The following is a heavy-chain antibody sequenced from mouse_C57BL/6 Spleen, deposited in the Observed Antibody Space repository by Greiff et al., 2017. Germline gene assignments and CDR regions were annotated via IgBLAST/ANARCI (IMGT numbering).Heavy chain of an antibody. Sequence: QVQLQQSGAELVKPGASVKISCKASGYAFSSYWMNWVKQRPGKGLEWIGQIYPGDGDANYNGKFKGKATLTAYKSSSTAYMQLSSLTSEDSAVYFCARDTTTVVAKTGYCDVWSTGTTVTVSS. J-gene: IGHJ1*03. CDR3: ARDTTTVVAKTGYCDV. V-gene: IGHV1-80*01. D-gene: IGHD1-1*01. CDR2: IYPGDGDA. CDR1: GYAFSSYW.